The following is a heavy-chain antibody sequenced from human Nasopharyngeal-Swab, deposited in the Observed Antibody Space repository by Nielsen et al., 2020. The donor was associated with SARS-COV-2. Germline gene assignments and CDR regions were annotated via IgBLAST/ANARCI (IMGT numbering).Heavy chain of an antibody. CDR2: IYYSGST. V-gene: IGHV4-59*08. CDR3: ARQGGIAAAGTIDY. D-gene: IGHD6-13*01. Sequence: WIRQPPGKGLEWIGYIYYSGSTNYNPSLKSRVTISVDTSKNQFSLKLSSVTAADTAVYYCARQGGIAAAGTIDYWGQGTLVTVSS. J-gene: IGHJ4*02.